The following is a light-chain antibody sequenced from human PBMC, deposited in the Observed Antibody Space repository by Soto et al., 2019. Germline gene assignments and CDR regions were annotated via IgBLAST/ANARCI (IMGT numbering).Light chain of an antibody. V-gene: IGLV4-69*01. Sequence: QLVLTQSPSASASLGASVKLTCTLSSGHSSYAIAWHQQQPEKGPRYLMKLNSDGSHNKGDGIPDRFSGSRSGAERYLTISSLQSEDEADYYCQTWDTGIRVFGGGTKVTVL. CDR2: LNSDGSH. J-gene: IGLJ3*02. CDR1: SGHSSYA. CDR3: QTWDTGIRV.